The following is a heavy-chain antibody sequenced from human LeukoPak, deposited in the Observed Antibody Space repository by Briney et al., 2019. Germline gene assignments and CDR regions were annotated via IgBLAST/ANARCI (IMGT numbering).Heavy chain of an antibody. CDR2: ISPSGSTI. J-gene: IGHJ4*02. Sequence: GGSLRLSCAASGFTFSDYYMTWIRQAPGKGLEWVSYISPSGSTIYYADSVKGRFTISRDNAKNTLYLQMNSLRAEDTAVYYCARQYSTHYYFDYWGQGTLVTVSS. V-gene: IGHV3-11*01. CDR1: GFTFSDYY. CDR3: ARQYSTHYYFDY. D-gene: IGHD6-13*01.